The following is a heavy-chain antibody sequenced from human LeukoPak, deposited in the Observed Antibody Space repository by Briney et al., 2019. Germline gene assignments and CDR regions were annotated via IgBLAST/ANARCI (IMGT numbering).Heavy chain of an antibody. V-gene: IGHV1-69*05. Sequence: SVKASCKASGGTFSSYAISWVRQAPGQGLEWMGGIIPIFGTANYAQKFQGRVTITTDESTSTAYMELSSLRSEDTAVYYCARERVSGKGYHSRLGVVTNDAFDIWGQGTMVTVSS. CDR3: ARERVSGKGYHSRLGVVTNDAFDI. D-gene: IGHD3-3*01. CDR2: IIPIFGTA. J-gene: IGHJ3*02. CDR1: GGTFSSYA.